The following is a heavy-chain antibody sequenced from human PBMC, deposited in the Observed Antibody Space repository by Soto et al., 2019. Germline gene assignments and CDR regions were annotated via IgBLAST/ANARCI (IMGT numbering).Heavy chain of an antibody. J-gene: IGHJ4*02. Sequence: GGSLRLSCAASGFTFSSYAMSWVRQAPGKGLEWVSAISGSGGSTYYADSVKGRFTISRDNSKNTLYLQMNSLRAEDTAVYYCAKDHWVVVGLPLPHSFDYWGQGTLVTVSS. D-gene: IGHD2-15*01. CDR3: AKDHWVVVGLPLPHSFDY. V-gene: IGHV3-23*01. CDR2: ISGSGGST. CDR1: GFTFSSYA.